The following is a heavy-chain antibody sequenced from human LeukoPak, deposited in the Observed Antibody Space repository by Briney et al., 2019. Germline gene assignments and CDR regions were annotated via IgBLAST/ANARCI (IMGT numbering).Heavy chain of an antibody. D-gene: IGHD3-10*01. Sequence: PSETLSLTCTVSGGSISSSSYYWGWIRQPPGKGLVWIGSIYYSGSTYYNPSLKSRVTISVDTSKNQFSLKLSSVTAADTAAYYCARDGSGSLDYWGQGTLVTVSS. V-gene: IGHV4-39*07. J-gene: IGHJ4*02. CDR3: ARDGSGSLDY. CDR1: GGSISSSSYY. CDR2: IYYSGST.